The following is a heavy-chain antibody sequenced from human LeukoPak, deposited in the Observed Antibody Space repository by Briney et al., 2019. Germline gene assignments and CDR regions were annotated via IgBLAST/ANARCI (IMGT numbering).Heavy chain of an antibody. J-gene: IGHJ4*02. V-gene: IGHV3-7*01. D-gene: IGHD3-10*01. CDR2: IKQDGSEK. CDR1: GFTFSSYW. Sequence: GGSLRLSCEASGFTFSSYWMSWVRQAPGKGLEWVANIKQDGSEKYYVDSVKGRFTISRDNAKNSLYLQMNSLRAEDTAVYYCARDFLGRGALDYWGQGTLVTVSS. CDR3: ARDFLGRGALDY.